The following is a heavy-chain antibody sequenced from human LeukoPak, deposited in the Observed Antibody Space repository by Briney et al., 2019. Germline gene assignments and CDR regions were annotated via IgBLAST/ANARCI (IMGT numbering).Heavy chain of an antibody. V-gene: IGHV3-48*03. CDR3: ARDAYSGYDFDY. J-gene: IGHJ4*02. CDR1: GFTFSSYE. D-gene: IGHD5-12*01. Sequence: PGGSLRLSCAASGFTFSSYEMNWVRQAPGKGLEWVSYISSGSTIYYADSVKGRFTISRDNAKNSLYLQMNSLRAEDTAVYYCARDAYSGYDFDYWGQGTLVTVSS. CDR2: ISSGSTI.